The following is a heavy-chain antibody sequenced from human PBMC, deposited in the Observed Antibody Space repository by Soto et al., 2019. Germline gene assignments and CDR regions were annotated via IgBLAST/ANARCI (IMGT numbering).Heavy chain of an antibody. CDR1: GFTFSSHW. CDR3: MWDLDSSGQTFDT. Sequence: GGSLRLSCVGSGFTFSSHWMSWVRRAPGMGLEWVANINQDATIKNYIDSVKGRFTISRDNAKNSLYLEMHSLRTQDTAVYYCMWDLDSSGQTFDTWGQGNLVTISS. D-gene: IGHD6-25*01. J-gene: IGHJ5*02. CDR2: INQDATIK. V-gene: IGHV3-7*04.